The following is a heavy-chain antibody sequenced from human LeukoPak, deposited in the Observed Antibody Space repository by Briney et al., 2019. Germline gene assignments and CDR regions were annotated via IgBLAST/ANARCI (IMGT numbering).Heavy chain of an antibody. CDR1: GFTFSNYW. Sequence: PGGSLRLSCAVSGFTFSNYWMSWVSQTPGKGLEWVANINQDGSEKYYADSMKGRFTISRDNAKNSLYLQMNSLRAEDTAVYYCARRRRAGWFDPWGQGTLVTVSS. D-gene: IGHD3-10*01. V-gene: IGHV3-7*01. CDR2: INQDGSEK. J-gene: IGHJ5*02. CDR3: ARRRRAGWFDP.